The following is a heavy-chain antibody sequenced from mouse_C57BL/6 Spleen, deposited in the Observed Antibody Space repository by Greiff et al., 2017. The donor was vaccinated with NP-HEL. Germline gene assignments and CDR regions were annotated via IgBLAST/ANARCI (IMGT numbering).Heavy chain of an antibody. CDR2: ISYDGSN. D-gene: IGHD4-1*02. V-gene: IGHV3-6*01. CDR3: ARTSSTGTGFAY. J-gene: IGHJ3*01. Sequence: EVHLVESGPGLVKPSQSLSLTCSVTGYSITSGYYWNWIRQFPGNKLEWMGYISYDGSNNYNPSLKNRISITRDTSKNQFFLKLNSVTTEDTATYYCARTSSTGTGFAYWGQGTLVTVSA. CDR1: GYSITSGYY.